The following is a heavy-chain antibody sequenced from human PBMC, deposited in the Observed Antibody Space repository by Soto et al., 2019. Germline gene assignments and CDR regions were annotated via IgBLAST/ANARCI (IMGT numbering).Heavy chain of an antibody. CDR3: ASHFRESSGSAPMYY. J-gene: IGHJ4*02. D-gene: IGHD1-26*01. CDR1: GGTFSSYA. CDR2: IIPNFGTA. V-gene: IGHV1-69*06. Sequence: QVQLVQSGAEVKKPGSSVKVSCKASGGTFSSYAISWVRQAPGQGLEWMGGIIPNFGTANYAQKFQGRVTITADKSTSTAYMELSSLRSEDTAVYYCASHFRESSGSAPMYYWGQGTLVTVSS.